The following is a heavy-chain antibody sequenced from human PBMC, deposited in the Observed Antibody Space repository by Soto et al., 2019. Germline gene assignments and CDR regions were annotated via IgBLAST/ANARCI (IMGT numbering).Heavy chain of an antibody. CDR3: AYGSSSAWIDY. V-gene: IGHV4-39*01. Sequence: SETLSLTCSVSGDSMRGYHFYWGWIRQAPGKGLEWIGSAYFSGGNTYYSPSLKSRVSTSGDTSKNGFSLRLTSLTAADTAVYFCAYGSSSAWIDYWGQGTRGTVAS. CDR2: AYFSGGNT. D-gene: IGHD6-25*01. J-gene: IGHJ4*02. CDR1: GDSMRGYHFY.